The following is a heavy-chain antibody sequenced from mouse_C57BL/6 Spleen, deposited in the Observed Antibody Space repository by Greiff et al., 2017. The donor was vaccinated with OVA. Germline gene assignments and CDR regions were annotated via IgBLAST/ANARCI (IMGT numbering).Heavy chain of an antibody. CDR2: IDPETGGT. CDR3: TRGDYGSSYDYAMDY. Sequence: QVQLQQPGAELVRPGTSVKLSCKASGYTFTDYEMHWVKQTPVHGLEWIGAIDPETGGTAYNQKFKGKAILTADKSSSTAYMELRSLTSEDSAVYYCTRGDYGSSYDYAMDYWGQGTSVTVSS. V-gene: IGHV1-15*01. D-gene: IGHD1-1*01. J-gene: IGHJ4*01. CDR1: GYTFTDYE.